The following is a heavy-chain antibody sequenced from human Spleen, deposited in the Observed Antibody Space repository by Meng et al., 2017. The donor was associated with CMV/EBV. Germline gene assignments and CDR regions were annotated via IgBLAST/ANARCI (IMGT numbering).Heavy chain of an antibody. CDR3: ARGNWGGDDY. CDR1: GGSFRGHS. CDR2: INQSGSS. Sequence: SETLSLTCAVYGGSFRGHSWSWIRQPPGKGLEWIGEINQSGSSNYNPSLKNRGTISLDTSKNQFSLKVYSVTAADTAVYYCARGNWGGDDYWGQGTVVTVSS. D-gene: IGHD2-21*01. J-gene: IGHJ4*02. V-gene: IGHV4-34*01.